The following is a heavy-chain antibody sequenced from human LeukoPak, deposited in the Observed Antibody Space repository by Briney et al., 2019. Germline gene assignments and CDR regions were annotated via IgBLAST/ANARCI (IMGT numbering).Heavy chain of an antibody. CDR1: GGSISSYY. D-gene: IGHD6-13*01. V-gene: IGHV4-59*01. Sequence: SETLSLTCTVSGGSISSYYWSWIRQPPGKGLEWIGYIYYSGSTNYNPSLKSRVTISVDTSKNQFSLKLSSVTAADTAVYYCARVPAYSSSWYKYFQHWGQGTLVTVSS. CDR2: IYYSGST. CDR3: ARVPAYSSSWYKYFQH. J-gene: IGHJ1*01.